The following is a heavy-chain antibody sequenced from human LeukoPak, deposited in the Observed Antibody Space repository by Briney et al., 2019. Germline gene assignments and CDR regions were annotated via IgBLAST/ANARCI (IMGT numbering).Heavy chain of an antibody. CDR3: ARVRYDYVWGSPPAFDL. CDR2: MNFNSGKT. J-gene: IGHJ3*01. CDR1: GGTFSSYA. V-gene: IGHV1-8*03. D-gene: IGHD3-16*01. Sequence: ASVKVSCKASGGTFSSYAISWVRQATGQGLEWMGWMNFNSGKTGYVQRFQGRVTITRNTSISTAYMELSSLRSEDTAVYYCARVRYDYVWGSPPAFDLWGQGTMVTVSS.